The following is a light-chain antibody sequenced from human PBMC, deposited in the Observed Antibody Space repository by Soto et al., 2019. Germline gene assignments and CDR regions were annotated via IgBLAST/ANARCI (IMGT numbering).Light chain of an antibody. V-gene: IGKV3-20*01. J-gene: IGKJ4*01. Sequence: IVLTQSPGTLSLSPGERATLSCRASQSVSSSYLAWYQQKPGQAPRLLIYDASNRATGIPDRFSGSGSGTDFTLTISRLEPEDFAVYYCQQYGSSPLTFGGGTKVDIK. CDR2: DAS. CDR1: QSVSSSY. CDR3: QQYGSSPLT.